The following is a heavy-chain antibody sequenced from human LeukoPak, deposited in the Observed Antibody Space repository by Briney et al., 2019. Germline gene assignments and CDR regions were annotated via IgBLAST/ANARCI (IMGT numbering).Heavy chain of an antibody. D-gene: IGHD3-22*01. CDR2: ISSSSSYI. Sequence: AGGSLRLSCAASGFTFSSYSMNWVRQAPGKGLEWVSSISSSSSYIYYADSVKGRFTISRDNAKNSLYLQMNSLRAEDTAVYYCARGSTYYDSSGQVPFDYWGQGTLVTVSS. CDR3: ARGSTYYDSSGQVPFDY. V-gene: IGHV3-21*01. J-gene: IGHJ4*02. CDR1: GFTFSSYS.